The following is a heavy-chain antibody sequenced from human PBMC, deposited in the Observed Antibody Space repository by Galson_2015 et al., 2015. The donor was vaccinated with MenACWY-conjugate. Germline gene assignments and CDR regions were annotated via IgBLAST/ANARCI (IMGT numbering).Heavy chain of an antibody. V-gene: IGHV3-7*03. D-gene: IGHD6-19*01. CDR3: AREYKGTEQWLFDFDY. CDR1: GFTFSSYW. J-gene: IGHJ4*02. CDR2: IKQDGSEK. Sequence: SLRLSCAASGFTFSSYWMSWVRQAPGKGLEWVANIKQDGSEKYYVDSVKGRFTISRDNAKNSLYLQMNSLRAEDTAVHYCAREYKGTEQWLFDFDYWGQGTLVTVSS.